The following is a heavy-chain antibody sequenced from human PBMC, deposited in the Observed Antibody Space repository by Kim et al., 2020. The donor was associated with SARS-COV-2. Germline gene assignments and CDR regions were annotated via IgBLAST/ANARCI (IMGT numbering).Heavy chain of an antibody. V-gene: IGHV4-31*03. CDR2: IYYSGST. CDR3: ARSWGWLQPCCYFDF. CDR1: GVSISSGGYY. J-gene: IGHJ2*01. Sequence: SETLSLTCTVSGVSISSGGYYWSWLRQHPGQGLEWVGYIYYSGSTYSNPSLKSRVTISVDTSKTQFSLKLSSVTAADTALYYCARSWGWLQPCCYFDFWG. D-gene: IGHD5-12*01.